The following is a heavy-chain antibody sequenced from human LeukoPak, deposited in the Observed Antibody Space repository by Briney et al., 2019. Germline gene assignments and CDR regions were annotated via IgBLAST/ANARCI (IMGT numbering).Heavy chain of an antibody. D-gene: IGHD3-10*01. V-gene: IGHV1-2*02. CDR3: ARGIYSGIYGRLDP. CDR2: IDPNSGGT. J-gene: IGHJ5*02. Sequence: ASVKVSCKASGYTFTSYAMNWVRQAPGQGLEWMGWIDPNSGGTGYAQKFQGRVTLTRDTSIRTAYMDLSSLRSDDTAVYYCARGIYSGIYGRLDPWGQGTLVTVSS. CDR1: GYTFTSYA.